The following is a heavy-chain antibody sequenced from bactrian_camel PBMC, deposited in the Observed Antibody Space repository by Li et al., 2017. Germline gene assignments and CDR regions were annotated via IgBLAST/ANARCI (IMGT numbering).Heavy chain of an antibody. V-gene: IGHV3S40*01. D-gene: IGHD1*01. CDR1: GLTFSTYG. CDR2: ITPDGRNT. Sequence: DVQLVESGGGWVRPGESLTLSCVASGLTFSTYGMSWVRKAPGKEQEWVTGITPDGRNTRYRDSVKGRFTISRDNAKNTVYLQMSSLKPEDTGTYYCAAIHPTRCVLPSLSSEVRGPGTQVTVS. CDR3: AAIHPTRCVLPSLSSEV. J-gene: IGHJ4*01.